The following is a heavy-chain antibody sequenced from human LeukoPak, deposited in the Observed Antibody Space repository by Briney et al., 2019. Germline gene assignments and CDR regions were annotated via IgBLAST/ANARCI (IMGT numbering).Heavy chain of an antibody. V-gene: IGHV3-30*18. CDR2: ISYDGSNK. CDR1: GFTFSSYG. Sequence: PGGSLRLSCAASGFTFSSYGMHWVRQAPGTGLEWVAVISYDGSNKYYADSVKGRFTISRDNSKNTLYLQMNSLRAEDTAVYYCAKDQLYHYDSWPIDYWGQGTLVTVSS. D-gene: IGHD3-22*01. CDR3: AKDQLYHYDSWPIDY. J-gene: IGHJ4*02.